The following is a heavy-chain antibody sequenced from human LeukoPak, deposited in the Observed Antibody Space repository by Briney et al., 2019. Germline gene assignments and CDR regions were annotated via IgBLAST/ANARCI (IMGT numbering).Heavy chain of an antibody. CDR2: IKQDGSEK. Sequence: GGSLRLSCAASGFTFSSYWMSWVRQAPGKGLEWVANIKQDGSEKYYLDSVKGRFTISRDNAKNSLYLQMNSLRAEDTAVYYCARDPPGYYDFWSGYYPGEGDYVDYWGQGTLVTVSS. CDR1: GFTFSSYW. J-gene: IGHJ4*02. V-gene: IGHV3-7*01. D-gene: IGHD3-3*01. CDR3: ARDPPGYYDFWSGYYPGEGDYVDY.